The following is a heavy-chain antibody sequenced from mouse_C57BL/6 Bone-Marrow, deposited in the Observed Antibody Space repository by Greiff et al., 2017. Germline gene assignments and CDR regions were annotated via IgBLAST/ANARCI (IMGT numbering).Heavy chain of an antibody. V-gene: IGHV1-5*01. J-gene: IGHJ4*01. Sequence: VQLQQSGTVLARPGASVKMSCKTSGYTFTSYWMHWVKQRPGQGLEWIGAIYPGNSDTSYNQKFKGKAKLTAVTSASTAYMELSSLTNEDSAVYYCTGAGDGYFYYAMDYWGQGTSVTVSS. D-gene: IGHD2-3*01. CDR3: TGAGDGYFYYAMDY. CDR2: IYPGNSDT. CDR1: GYTFTSYW.